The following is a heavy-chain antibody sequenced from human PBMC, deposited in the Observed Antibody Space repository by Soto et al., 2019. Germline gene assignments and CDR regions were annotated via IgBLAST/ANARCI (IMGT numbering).Heavy chain of an antibody. D-gene: IGHD3-3*01. CDR2: TYYRSKWYN. CDR1: GDSVSSNSAA. V-gene: IGHV6-1*01. Sequence: SQTLSLTCAISGDSVSSNSAAWNWIRQSPSRGLEWLGRTYYRSKWYNDYAVSVKSRITINPDTSENQFSLQLNSVTPEDTAVYYCAREILRFLEWTQLGTWGQGTLVTVSS. CDR3: AREILRFLEWTQLGT. J-gene: IGHJ5*02.